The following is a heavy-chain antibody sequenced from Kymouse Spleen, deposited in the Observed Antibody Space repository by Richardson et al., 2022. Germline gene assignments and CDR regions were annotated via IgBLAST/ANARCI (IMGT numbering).Heavy chain of an antibody. V-gene: IGHV4-39*01. CDR3: ARHYDFWSGYYPSTDYYYGMDV. Sequence: QLQLQESGPGLVKPSETLSLTCTVSGGSISSSSYYWGWIRQPPGKGLEWIGSIYYSGSTYYNPSLKSRVTISVDTSKNQFSLKLSSVTAADTAVYYCARHYDFWSGYYPSTDYYYGMDVWGQGTTVTVSS. CDR1: GGSISSSSYY. J-gene: IGHJ6*02. CDR2: IYYSGST. D-gene: IGHD3-3*01.